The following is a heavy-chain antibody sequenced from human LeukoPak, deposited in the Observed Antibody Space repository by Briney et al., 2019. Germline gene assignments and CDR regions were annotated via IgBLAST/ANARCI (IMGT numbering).Heavy chain of an antibody. CDR1: GFTVSSNH. V-gene: IGHV3-66*02. CDR2: IYSGGST. D-gene: IGHD3-22*01. Sequence: GGSLRLSCAASGFTVSSNHMSWVRQAPGKGLEWVSVIYSGGSTYYADSVKGRFTISRDNSKNTLYLQMNSLRAEDTAVYYCARDNDYYDSSGYIPGMDVWGQGTTVTVSS. CDR3: ARDNDYYDSSGYIPGMDV. J-gene: IGHJ6*02.